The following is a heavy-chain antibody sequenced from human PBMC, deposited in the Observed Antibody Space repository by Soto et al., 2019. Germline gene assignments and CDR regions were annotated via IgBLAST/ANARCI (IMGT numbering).Heavy chain of an antibody. Sequence: PSETLSLTCAVSGGSISSSNWWCWVRQPPGKGLEWIGEIYLRGSTNYNPSLKSRVTISVDKSKNQFSLKLSSVTAADTAVYYCARDRRITIFGVVIITPKAPSYYYGMDVWGQGTTVTVSS. CDR3: ARDRRITIFGVVIITPKAPSYYYGMDV. J-gene: IGHJ6*02. CDR2: IYLRGST. D-gene: IGHD3-3*01. CDR1: GGSISSSNW. V-gene: IGHV4-4*02.